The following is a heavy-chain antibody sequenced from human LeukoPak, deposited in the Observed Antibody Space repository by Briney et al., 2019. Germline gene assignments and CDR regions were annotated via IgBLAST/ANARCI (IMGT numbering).Heavy chain of an antibody. CDR2: IYYSGST. Sequence: GSLRLSCAASGFTFSNAWMSWIRQPPGKGLEWIGYIYYSGSTNYNPSLKSRVTISVDTSKNQFSLKLSSVTAADTAVYYCARDRNMITFGGVIAAGWYFDLWGRGTLVTVSS. CDR3: ARDRNMITFGGVIAAGWYFDL. D-gene: IGHD3-16*02. V-gene: IGHV4-59*01. J-gene: IGHJ2*01. CDR1: GFTFSNAW.